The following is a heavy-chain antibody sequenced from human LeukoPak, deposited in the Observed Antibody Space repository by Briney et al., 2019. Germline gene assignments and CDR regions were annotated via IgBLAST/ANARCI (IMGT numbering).Heavy chain of an antibody. CDR2: INQGGNDK. V-gene: IGHV3-7*01. Sequence: GGSLRLSCAASGFSIRTYDINWVRQAPGKGLEWVANINQGGNDKQYVDSMKGLSTIARDNAKNSLFLQMDGLRVEDTAVYYCVTTTRGYSRDSWGQGTLVTVSS. CDR1: GFSIRTYD. D-gene: IGHD3-22*01. CDR3: VTTTRGYSRDS. J-gene: IGHJ4*02.